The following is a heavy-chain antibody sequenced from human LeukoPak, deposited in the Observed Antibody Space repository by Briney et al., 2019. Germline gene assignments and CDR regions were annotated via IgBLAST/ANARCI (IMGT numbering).Heavy chain of an antibody. CDR1: GFTFSSYW. J-gene: IGHJ4*02. CDR3: AKRVTYSIDS. V-gene: IGHV3-74*01. Sequence: PGGSLRLSCAASGFTFSSYWMHWVRQGPGKGLVWVSYISGDGSRTTYADSVKGRFTISRDNAKNTLDLQMNSLRAEDTAIYYCAKRVTYSIDSWGQGTLVTVSS. CDR2: ISGDGSRT. D-gene: IGHD2-15*01.